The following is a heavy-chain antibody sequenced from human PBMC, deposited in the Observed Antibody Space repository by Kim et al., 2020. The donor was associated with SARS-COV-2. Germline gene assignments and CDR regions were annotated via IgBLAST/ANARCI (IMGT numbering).Heavy chain of an antibody. CDR2: INSDGSST. Sequence: GGSLRLSCAASGFTFSGYWMHWVRQAPGKGLVWVSGINSDGSSTSHADSVKGRFTISRDNAKNTLWLQMNSLRVEDTAVYYCATGNGHGMDVWGQGTTVTVS. CDR3: ATGNGHGMDV. CDR1: GFTFSGYW. D-gene: IGHD2-8*01. V-gene: IGHV3-74*01. J-gene: IGHJ6*02.